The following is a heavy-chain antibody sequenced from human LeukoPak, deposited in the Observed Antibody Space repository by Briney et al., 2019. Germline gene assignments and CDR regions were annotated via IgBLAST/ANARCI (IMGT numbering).Heavy chain of an antibody. J-gene: IGHJ4*02. CDR2: ITTSGSTK. CDR1: GFDFSGHE. V-gene: IGHV3-48*03. CDR3: GSCSFDY. D-gene: IGHD2-15*01. Sequence: GGSLRLSCAASGFDFSGHEMNWVRQAPGKGLEWVSHITTSGSTKYYADSVKGRFTIFRDNAKKSLYLQMNSLRAEDTAVCSGGSCSFDYWGQGTLVTVSS.